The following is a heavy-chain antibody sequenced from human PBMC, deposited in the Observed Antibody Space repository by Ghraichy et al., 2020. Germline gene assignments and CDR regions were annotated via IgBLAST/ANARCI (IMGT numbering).Heavy chain of an antibody. CDR1: GFTFSSYG. Sequence: GGSLRLSCAASGFTFSSYGMHWVRQAPGKGLEWVAVISYDGSNKYYADSVKGRFTISRDNSKNTLYLQMNSLRAEDTAVYYCAKDQYYYDSSGHYGHYYYYYGMDVWGQGTTVTVSS. CDR2: ISYDGSNK. V-gene: IGHV3-30*18. J-gene: IGHJ6*02. D-gene: IGHD3-22*01. CDR3: AKDQYYYDSSGHYGHYYYYYGMDV.